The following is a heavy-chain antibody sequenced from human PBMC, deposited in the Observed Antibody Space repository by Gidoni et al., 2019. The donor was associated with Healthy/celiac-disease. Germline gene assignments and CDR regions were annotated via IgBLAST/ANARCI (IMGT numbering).Heavy chain of an antibody. D-gene: IGHD2-2*01. V-gene: IGHV4-59*01. CDR1: GGSLSSYY. Sequence: QVQLQESGPGLVKPSETLSLTCTVSGGSLSSYYWSWIRQPPGKGLEWIGYIYYSGSTNYNPSLKSRVTISVDTSKNQFSLKLSSVTAADTAVYYCARGGCSSTSCQGGWFDPWGQGTLVTVSS. CDR3: ARGGCSSTSCQGGWFDP. CDR2: IYYSGST. J-gene: IGHJ5*02.